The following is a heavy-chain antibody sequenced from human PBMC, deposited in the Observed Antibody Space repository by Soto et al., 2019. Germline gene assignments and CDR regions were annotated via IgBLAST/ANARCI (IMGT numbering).Heavy chain of an antibody. Sequence: EVQLVESGGGLIQPGGSLRLSCAASGFTVSSNYMSWVRQAPGKGLEWVSIMYSGGTTYYADYVKGRFTLSRDNSKNTLYLQMNSLRAEDTAVYYCAREGPHYYDTSSYYYYGMDVWGQGTTVTVSS. CDR2: MYSGGTT. D-gene: IGHD3-22*01. CDR1: GFTVSSNY. J-gene: IGHJ6*02. V-gene: IGHV3-53*01. CDR3: AREGPHYYDTSSYYYYGMDV.